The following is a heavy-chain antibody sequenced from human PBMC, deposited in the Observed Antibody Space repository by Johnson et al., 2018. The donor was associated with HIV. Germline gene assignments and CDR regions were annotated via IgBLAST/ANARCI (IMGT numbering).Heavy chain of an antibody. D-gene: IGHD1-14*01. CDR1: GFTVRSNY. CDR3: VREHRADESFDL. CDR2: IYSGGST. Sequence: EQLVESGGGLTQPGGSLRLSCAASGFTVRSNYMSWVRQAPGKGLEWASVIYSGGSTYYADSVKGRFTISRENVKNFVYLQMNSLTAGDTAVYYCVREHRADESFDLWGQGTMVTVSS. V-gene: IGHV3-53*01. J-gene: IGHJ3*01.